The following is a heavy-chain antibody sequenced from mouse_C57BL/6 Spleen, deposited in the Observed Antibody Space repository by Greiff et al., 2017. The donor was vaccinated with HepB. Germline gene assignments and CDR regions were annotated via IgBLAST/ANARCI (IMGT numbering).Heavy chain of an antibody. CDR3: AKDIYYDSPFAY. V-gene: IGHV2-5*01. Sequence: VMLVESGPGLVQPSQRLSITCTVSGFSFTSYGVHWVRQSPGKGLEWLGVIWRGGSTEYNAAFMSRLSITKDNSKSHGFFNMNSLQADDTAIYYCAKDIYYDSPFAYWGQGTLVTVSA. CDR1: GFSFTSYG. D-gene: IGHD2-4*01. J-gene: IGHJ3*01. CDR2: IWRGGST.